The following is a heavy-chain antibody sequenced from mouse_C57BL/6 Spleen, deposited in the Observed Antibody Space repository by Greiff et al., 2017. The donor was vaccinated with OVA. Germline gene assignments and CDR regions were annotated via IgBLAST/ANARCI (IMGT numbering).Heavy chain of an antibody. Sequence: VQVVESGAELVKPGASVKISCKASGYAFSSYWMNWVKQRPGKGLEWIGQIYPGDGDTNYNGKFKGKATLTADKSSSTAYMQLSSLTSEDSAVYFCARMGYYGSYYFDYWGQGTTLTVSS. CDR3: ARMGYYGSYYFDY. V-gene: IGHV1-80*01. D-gene: IGHD1-1*01. CDR2: IYPGDGDT. CDR1: GYAFSSYW. J-gene: IGHJ2*01.